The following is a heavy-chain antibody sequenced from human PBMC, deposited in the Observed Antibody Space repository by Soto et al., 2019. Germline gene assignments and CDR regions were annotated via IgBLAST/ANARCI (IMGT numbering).Heavy chain of an antibody. D-gene: IGHD3-3*01. V-gene: IGHV5-51*01. Sequence: VESLKISCNGSGYSFTSYWIGWVRQMPGKGLELMGIIYPSDSDTRYRPSFQGQVTISADKSISSAYLQWSSLRASDTAMYYCARGGVSTRTFDYWGQGTPVTVSS. J-gene: IGHJ4*02. CDR2: IYPSDSDT. CDR1: GYSFTSYW. CDR3: ARGGVSTRTFDY.